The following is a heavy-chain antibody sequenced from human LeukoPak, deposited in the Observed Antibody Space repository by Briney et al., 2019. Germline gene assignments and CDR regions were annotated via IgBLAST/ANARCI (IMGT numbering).Heavy chain of an antibody. D-gene: IGHD6-19*01. CDR2: ISSSSYI. J-gene: IGHJ4*02. CDR1: GSTFSSYS. CDR3: ARDKTSIAVAGIDY. Sequence: RSGGSLRLSCAASGSTFSSYSMNWVRQAPGKGLEWVSSISSSSYIYYADSVKGRFTISRDNAKNSLYLQMNSLRAEDTAVYYCARDKTSIAVAGIDYWGQGTLVTVSS. V-gene: IGHV3-21*01.